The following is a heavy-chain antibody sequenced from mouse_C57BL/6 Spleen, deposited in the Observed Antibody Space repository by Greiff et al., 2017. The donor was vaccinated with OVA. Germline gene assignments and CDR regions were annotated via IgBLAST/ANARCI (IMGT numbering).Heavy chain of an antibody. CDR3: AKNYYGNPYYFDY. CDR2: ISSGSSTI. CDR1: GFTFSDYG. V-gene: IGHV5-17*01. D-gene: IGHD2-1*01. J-gene: IGHJ2*01. Sequence: EVQRVESGGGLVKPGGSLKLSCAASGFTFSDYGMHWVRQAPEKGLEWVAYISSGSSTIYYADTVKGRFTISRDNAKNTLFLQMTSLRSEDTAMYYCAKNYYGNPYYFDYWGQGTTLTVSS.